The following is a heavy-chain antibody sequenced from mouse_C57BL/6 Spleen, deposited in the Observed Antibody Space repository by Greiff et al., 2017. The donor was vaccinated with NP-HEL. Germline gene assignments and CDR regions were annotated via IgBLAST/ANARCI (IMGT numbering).Heavy chain of an antibody. CDR3: ARGVPDGYYGAMDY. D-gene: IGHD2-3*01. Sequence: EVKLMESGPGLVKPSQSLSLTCSVTGYSITSGYYWNWIRQFPGNKLEWMGYISYDGSNNYNPSLKNRISITRDTSKNQFFLKLNSVTTEDTATYYCARGVPDGYYGAMDYWGQGTSVTVSS. V-gene: IGHV3-6*01. CDR1: GYSITSGYY. J-gene: IGHJ4*01. CDR2: ISYDGSN.